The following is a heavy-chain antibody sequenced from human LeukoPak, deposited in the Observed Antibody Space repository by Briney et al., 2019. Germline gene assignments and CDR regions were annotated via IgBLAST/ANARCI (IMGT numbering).Heavy chain of an antibody. CDR3: AREFRDYYDSSGYLDY. J-gene: IGHJ4*02. CDR1: GFTFSSYE. Sequence: GGSLRLSCAASGFTFSSYEMSWVRQAPGKGLEWVSGINWNGGSTGYADSVKGRFTISRDNAKNSLYLQMNSLRAEDTALYYCAREFRDYYDSSGYLDYWGQGTLVTVSS. V-gene: IGHV3-20*04. CDR2: INWNGGST. D-gene: IGHD3-22*01.